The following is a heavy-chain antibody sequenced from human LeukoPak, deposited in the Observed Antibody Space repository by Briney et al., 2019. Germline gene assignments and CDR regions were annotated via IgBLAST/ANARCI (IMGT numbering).Heavy chain of an antibody. CDR1: GGSISSYY. CDR3: ARGVYIVAAQYGY. V-gene: IGHV4-59*01. J-gene: IGHJ4*02. D-gene: IGHD6-13*01. Sequence: SSETLSLTCTVSGGSISSYYWSWIRQPPGKGLEWIGYIYYSGTTNYNPSLKSRVTISVDTSKNQFSLKLSSVTAADTAVYYCARGVYIVAAQYGYWGQGTLVTVSS. CDR2: IYYSGTT.